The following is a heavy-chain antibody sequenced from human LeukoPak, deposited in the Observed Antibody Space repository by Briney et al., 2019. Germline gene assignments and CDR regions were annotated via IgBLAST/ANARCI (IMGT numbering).Heavy chain of an antibody. CDR3: ARDGYDFWSGYWLLYGMDV. Sequence: ASVKVSCKASGYTVTSYYMHWVRQAPGQGLEWMGIINPSGGSTSYAQKFQGRVTMTRDTSTSTVYMELSSLRSEDTAVYYCARDGYDFWSGYWLLYGMDVWGQGTTVTVSS. CDR2: INPSGGST. CDR1: GYTVTSYY. J-gene: IGHJ6*02. D-gene: IGHD3-3*01. V-gene: IGHV1-46*01.